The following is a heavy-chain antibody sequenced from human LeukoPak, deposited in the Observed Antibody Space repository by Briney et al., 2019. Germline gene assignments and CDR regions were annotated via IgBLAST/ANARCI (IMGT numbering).Heavy chain of an antibody. D-gene: IGHD1-7*01. CDR1: GGSFSGYY. CDR2: IYHSGST. V-gene: IGHV4-30-2*01. J-gene: IGHJ5*02. CDR3: ARTGTTGFDP. Sequence: SETLSLTCAVYGGSFSGYYWSWIRQPPGKGLEWIGYIYHSGSTYYNPSLKSRVTISVDRSKNQFSLKLSSVTAADTAVYYCARTGTTGFDPWGQGTLVTVSS.